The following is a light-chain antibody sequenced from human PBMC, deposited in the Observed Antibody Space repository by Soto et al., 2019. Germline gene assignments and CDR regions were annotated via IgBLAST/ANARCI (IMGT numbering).Light chain of an antibody. CDR1: RGVSANY. J-gene: IGKJ1*01. V-gene: IGKV3-20*01. Sequence: ESTGPLSLSPGEGATLSCMASRGVSANYLAWYQQKPGQAPTLLIYGASIRAAGIPDRFSGSGSGTDFTLTIRRLEPEDFAVYYCQQYGSSPRTFGQGTKVDI. CDR3: QQYGSSPRT. CDR2: GAS.